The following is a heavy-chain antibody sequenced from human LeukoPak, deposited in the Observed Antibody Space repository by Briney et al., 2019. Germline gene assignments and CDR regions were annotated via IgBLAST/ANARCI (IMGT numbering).Heavy chain of an antibody. CDR3: ARDSEGYQLLKGFDY. Sequence: GGSLRLSCAASGFTFSSYSMNWVRQAPGKGLEWVSSVSHSSSYIYYADSVKGRFTISRDNAKNSLYLQMNSLRAEDTAVYYCARDSEGYQLLKGFDYWGQGTLVTVSS. CDR1: GFTFSSYS. V-gene: IGHV3-21*01. J-gene: IGHJ4*02. CDR2: VSHSSSYI. D-gene: IGHD2-2*01.